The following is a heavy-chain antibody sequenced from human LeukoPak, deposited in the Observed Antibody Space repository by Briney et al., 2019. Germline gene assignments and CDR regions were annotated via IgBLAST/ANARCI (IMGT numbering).Heavy chain of an antibody. J-gene: IGHJ4*02. Sequence: SETLSLTCTVSGGSISSYYWSWIRQPPGKGLKWIGYIYYSGSTNYNPSLKSRVTISVDTSKNQFSLKLSSVTAADTAVYYCARGRGQPLLYPADFDYWGQGTLVTVSS. CDR2: IYYSGST. V-gene: IGHV4-59*01. CDR3: ARGRGQPLLYPADFDY. D-gene: IGHD2-2*02. CDR1: GGSISSYY.